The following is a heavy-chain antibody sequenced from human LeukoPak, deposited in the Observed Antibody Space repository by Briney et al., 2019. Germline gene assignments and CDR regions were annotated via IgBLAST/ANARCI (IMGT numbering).Heavy chain of an antibody. Sequence: GGSLRLSCAASGFTFSRFWMSWVRQAPGKGLEWVANIKQDGSEKKYVDSVKGRFTISRDNAKNSLYLQIGSLGAEDTAVYYCARASGSYLLDYWGQGTLVTVSS. CDR3: ARASGSYLLDY. V-gene: IGHV3-7*05. CDR1: GFTFSRFW. CDR2: IKQDGSEK. J-gene: IGHJ4*02. D-gene: IGHD1-26*01.